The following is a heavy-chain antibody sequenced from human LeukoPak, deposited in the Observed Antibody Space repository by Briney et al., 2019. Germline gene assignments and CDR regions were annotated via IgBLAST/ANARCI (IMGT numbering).Heavy chain of an antibody. Sequence: GASVKVSCKVSGYTLTELSMHWVRQAPGKGLEWMGGFDPEDGETIYAQKFQGRVTMTEDTSTNTAYMELSSLISEDTAVYYCATDSPHTYYLEGYFDYWGQGTLVTVSS. V-gene: IGHV1-24*01. CDR3: ATDSPHTYYLEGYFDY. D-gene: IGHD3-16*01. CDR1: GYTLTELS. J-gene: IGHJ4*02. CDR2: FDPEDGET.